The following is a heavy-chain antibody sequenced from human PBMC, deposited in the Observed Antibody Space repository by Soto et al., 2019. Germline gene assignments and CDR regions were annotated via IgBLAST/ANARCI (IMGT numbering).Heavy chain of an antibody. CDR2: IIPILGIA. D-gene: IGHD2-2*01. V-gene: IGHV1-69*02. CDR1: GGTFSSYT. J-gene: IGHJ6*02. Sequence: SVKVSCKASGGTFSSYTISWVRQAPGQGLEWVGRIIPILGIANYAQKFQGRVTITADKSTSTAYMELSSLRSEDTAVYYCARSISRCSSTSCYSSYYYYGMDLWGQGTTVTVSS. CDR3: ARSISRCSSTSCYSSYYYYGMDL.